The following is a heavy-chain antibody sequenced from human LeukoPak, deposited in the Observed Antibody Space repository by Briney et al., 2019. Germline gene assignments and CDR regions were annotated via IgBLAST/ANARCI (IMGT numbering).Heavy chain of an antibody. CDR1: GGPLSGHY. CDR3: ARFGIDYDMDV. V-gene: IGHV4-59*11. CDR2: IHYSGRP. Sequence: PSETLSLTCTVSGGPLSGHYWTWIRQPPGKGLEWIGQIHYSGRPDYNPSLKSRVTISVDTSKNQLSLKVTSVTGADTAVYDWARFGIDYDMDVWGQGTTVTVSS. D-gene: IGHD3-16*01. J-gene: IGHJ6*02.